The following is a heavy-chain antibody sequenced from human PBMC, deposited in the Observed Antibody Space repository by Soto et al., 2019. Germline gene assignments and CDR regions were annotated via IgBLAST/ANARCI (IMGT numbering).Heavy chain of an antibody. J-gene: IGHJ6*03. D-gene: IGHD3-9*01. CDR2: ISAYNGNT. V-gene: IGHV1-18*01. Sequence: ASVKGSCKASGYTFTSYSISWVRQAPGQGLEWMGWISAYNGNTNYAQKLQGRVTMTTDTSTSTAYMELRSLRSDDTAVYYCARDCRYFDLLLPNYDYYYYLDFWGKGTTVTVSS. CDR3: ARDCRYFDLLLPNYDYYYYLDF. CDR1: GYTFTSYS.